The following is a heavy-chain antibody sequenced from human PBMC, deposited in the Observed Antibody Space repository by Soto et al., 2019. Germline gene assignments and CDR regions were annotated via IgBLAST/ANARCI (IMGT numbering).Heavy chain of an antibody. CDR2: IIPILGIA. V-gene: IGHV1-69*02. Sequence: SVKVSCQASGGTFSSYIISWVRQAPGQGLERMGRIIPILGIANYAQKFQGRVTITADKSTSTAYMELSSLRSEDTAMYYCARVDPYWYFDLWGRGTLVTVSS. J-gene: IGHJ2*01. CDR3: ARVDPYWYFDL. CDR1: GGTFSSYI.